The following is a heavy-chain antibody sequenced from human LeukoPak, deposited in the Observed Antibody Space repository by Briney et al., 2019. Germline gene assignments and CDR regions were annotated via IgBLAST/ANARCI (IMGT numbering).Heavy chain of an antibody. D-gene: IGHD3-3*01. CDR1: GGSISSYY. CDR3: ARAQFTIFGVVTEFDY. CDR2: IYYSGST. V-gene: IGHV4-59*01. Sequence: SETLSLTCTVSGGSISSYYWSWIRQPPGKGLERIGYIYYSGSTNYNPSLKSRVTISVDTSKNQFSLKLSSVTAADTAVYYCARAQFTIFGVVTEFDYWGQGTLVTVSS. J-gene: IGHJ4*02.